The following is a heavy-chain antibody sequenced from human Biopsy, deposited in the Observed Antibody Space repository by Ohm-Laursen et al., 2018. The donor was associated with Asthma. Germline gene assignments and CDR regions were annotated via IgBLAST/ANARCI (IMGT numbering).Heavy chain of an antibody. CDR1: GFTFSNYG. D-gene: IGHD3-22*01. V-gene: IGHV3-30*03. CDR3: ARQSGQDYGDSSGFDI. CDR2: VSSDGHNK. J-gene: IGHJ3*02. Sequence: SLRLSCAASGFTFSNYGMHWIRQGPGKGLEWVALVSSDGHNKYYEDSVKGRFTISRDNSRNRLYLQINRLTVEDSAVYFCARQSGQDYGDSSGFDIWGQGTKVAVSS.